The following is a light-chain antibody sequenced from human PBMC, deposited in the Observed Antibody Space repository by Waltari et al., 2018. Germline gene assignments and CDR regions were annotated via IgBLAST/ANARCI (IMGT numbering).Light chain of an antibody. J-gene: IGLJ3*02. Sequence: SYVLSEPPSVSVAPGQTARITSGGNNIGSKRVHRYQQKQGQARVLVVEDDSNRPSGIPERFSGSNSGNTATLTISRVEAGDEADYYCQVWDSSSDHWVFGGGTKLTVL. CDR2: DDS. CDR3: QVWDSSSDHWV. V-gene: IGLV3-21*02. CDR1: NIGSKR.